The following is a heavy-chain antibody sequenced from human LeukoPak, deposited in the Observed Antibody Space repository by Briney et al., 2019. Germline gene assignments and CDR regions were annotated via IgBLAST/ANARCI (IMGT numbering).Heavy chain of an antibody. Sequence: GGSLRLSCAASGFTFSSYAMHWVRQAPGKGLEWVAVISYDGSNKYYADSVKGRFTISRDNSKNTLYLQMNSLRAEDTAVYYCARDPPEEDYYDSSGYYLDWGQGTLVTVSS. V-gene: IGHV3-30-3*01. CDR1: GFTFSSYA. CDR2: ISYDGSNK. J-gene: IGHJ4*02. D-gene: IGHD3-22*01. CDR3: ARDPPEEDYYDSSGYYLD.